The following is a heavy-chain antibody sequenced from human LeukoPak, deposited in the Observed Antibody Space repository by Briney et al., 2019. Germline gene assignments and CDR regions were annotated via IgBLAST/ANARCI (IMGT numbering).Heavy chain of an antibody. V-gene: IGHV3-30*19. CDR2: ISYDGSNK. CDR3: ARSPLWFGELLPGWFDP. CDR1: AFTFRSYG. Sequence: GGPLRLSCAASAFTFRSYGMHWVRQAPGKGLEWVAVISYDGSNKYYADSVKGRFTISRDNSKNTLYLQMNSLRAEDTAVYYCARSPLWFGELLPGWFDPWGQGTLVTVSS. D-gene: IGHD3-10*01. J-gene: IGHJ5*02.